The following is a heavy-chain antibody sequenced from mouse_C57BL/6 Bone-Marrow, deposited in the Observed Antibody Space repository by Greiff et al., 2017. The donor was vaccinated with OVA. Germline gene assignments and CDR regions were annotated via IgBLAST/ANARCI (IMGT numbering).Heavy chain of an antibody. V-gene: IGHV5-17*01. CDR2: ISSGSSTI. CDR3: ARPPGDY. CDR1: GFTFSDYG. Sequence: EVKLVESGGGLVKPGGSLKLSCAASGFTFSDYGMHWVRQAPEKGLEWVAYISSGSSTIYYADTVKGRVTISRDKAKNTLFLQMTSLRSEDTAMYYCARPPGDYWGQGTSVTVSS. J-gene: IGHJ4*01.